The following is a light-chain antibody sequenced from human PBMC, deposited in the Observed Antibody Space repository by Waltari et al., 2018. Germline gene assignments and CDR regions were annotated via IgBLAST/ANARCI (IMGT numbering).Light chain of an antibody. CDR1: NSDVGGYLY. CDR3: CSYADGNTYL. Sequence: QSALTQPRSVSGSPGQSVTISCTGTNSDVGGYLYVSWYQRRPGQAPKVLIYDVPHRASGVPNRFSGSKSGNTPSLTISELRPDDEADYFCCSYADGNTYLFGSGTYVTVL. CDR2: DVP. V-gene: IGLV2-11*01. J-gene: IGLJ1*01.